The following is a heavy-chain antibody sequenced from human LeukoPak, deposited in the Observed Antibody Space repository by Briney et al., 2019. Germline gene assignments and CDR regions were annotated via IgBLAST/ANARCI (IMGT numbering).Heavy chain of an antibody. J-gene: IGHJ4*02. D-gene: IGHD5-24*01. CDR1: GYTFSTYG. CDR3: ARRDEAGDY. CDR2: INPNSGGT. V-gene: IGHV1-2*02. Sequence: GASVKVSCKASGYTFSTYGISWVRQAPGQGLEWMGWINPNSGGTNYAQKFQGRVTMTRDTSISTAYMELSRLRSDDTAVYYCARRDEAGDYWGQGTLVTVSS.